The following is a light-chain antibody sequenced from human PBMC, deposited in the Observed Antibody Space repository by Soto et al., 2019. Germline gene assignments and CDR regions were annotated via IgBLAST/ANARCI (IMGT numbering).Light chain of an antibody. CDR3: SSYAGSNNWV. V-gene: IGLV2-8*01. CDR1: SSDVGTYNL. J-gene: IGLJ3*02. CDR2: EVS. Sequence: QSALTQPASVSGSPGQSITFSCTGTSSDVGTYNLVSWYQQRPGKAPKLMIFEVSKRPSGVPDRFSGSKSGNTASLTVSGLQAEDEADYYCSSYAGSNNWVFGGGTKLTVL.